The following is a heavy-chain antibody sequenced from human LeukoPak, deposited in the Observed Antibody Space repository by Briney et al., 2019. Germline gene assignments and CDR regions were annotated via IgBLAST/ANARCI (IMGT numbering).Heavy chain of an antibody. D-gene: IGHD6-13*01. CDR1: GGSISSSSYY. Sequence: PSETLSLTCTVSGGSISSSSYYWGWIRQPPGKGLEWIGSIYYSGSTYYNPSLKSRVTISVDTSKNQFSLKLSSVTAADTAVYYCARVPAAGDYYYYYMDVWGKGTTVTVSS. CDR2: IYYSGST. V-gene: IGHV4-39*07. J-gene: IGHJ6*03. CDR3: ARVPAAGDYYYYYMDV.